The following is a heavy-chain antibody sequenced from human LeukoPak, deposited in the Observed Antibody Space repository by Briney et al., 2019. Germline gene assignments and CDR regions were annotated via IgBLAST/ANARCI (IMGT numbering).Heavy chain of an antibody. CDR1: GFTFRSYE. D-gene: IGHD5-12*01. CDR3: AGDVGKSGYGDY. J-gene: IGHJ4*02. Sequence: QPGGSLRLSCAASGFTFRSYEMNWVRQAPGRGPQGVSYISSSGDTIYYAAPVKGRFATCRDNDKNSLYLQMNSPRAEDTAIYYCAGDVGKSGYGDYWGQGTLVTVSS. CDR2: ISSSGDTI. V-gene: IGHV3-48*03.